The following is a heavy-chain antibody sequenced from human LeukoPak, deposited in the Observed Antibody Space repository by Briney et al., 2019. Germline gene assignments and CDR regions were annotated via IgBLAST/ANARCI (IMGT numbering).Heavy chain of an antibody. Sequence: GGSLRLSCAASGFTFSSYARHWVRQAPGKGLEWVAGISYDGSNKYYADSLKRRFTISRHNPKNTLNLQMNSLRAEDTAVYYCARDSVLGATSIAFDIWRQETRVTVSS. V-gene: IGHV3-30*01. CDR2: ISYDGSNK. CDR1: GFTFSSYA. D-gene: IGHD1-26*01. J-gene: IGHJ3*02. CDR3: ARDSVLGATSIAFDI.